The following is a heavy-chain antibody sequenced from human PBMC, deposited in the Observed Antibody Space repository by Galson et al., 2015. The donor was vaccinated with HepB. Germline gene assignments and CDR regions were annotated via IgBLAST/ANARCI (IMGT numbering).Heavy chain of an antibody. V-gene: IGHV4-59*01. D-gene: IGHD5-12*01. CDR2: MYYSGST. CDR1: GGPINNYY. J-gene: IGHJ5*02. CDR3: VRTQSRLGSLDP. Sequence: SETLSLTCTVSGGPINNYYWGWIRQPPGEALEWIGYMYYSGSTDYNPTLKSRVTISVDMSKTQFPLKLSSVTAADTAVYYCVRTQSRLGSLDPWGQGTLVTVSS.